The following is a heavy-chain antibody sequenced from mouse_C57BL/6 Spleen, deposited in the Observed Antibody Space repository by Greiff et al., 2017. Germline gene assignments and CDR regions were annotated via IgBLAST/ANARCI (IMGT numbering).Heavy chain of an antibody. CDR1: GYTFTSYG. CDR2: IYPRSGNT. V-gene: IGHV1-81*01. J-gene: IGHJ4*01. Sequence: QVQLQQSGAELARPGASVKLSCKASGYTFTSYGISWVKQRTGQGLEWIGEIYPRSGNTYYNEKFKGKVTLTADKSSSTAYMELRSLTSEDSAVYFCARWGYDYDDYYAMDYWGQGTSVTVAS. CDR3: ARWGYDYDDYYAMDY. D-gene: IGHD2-4*01.